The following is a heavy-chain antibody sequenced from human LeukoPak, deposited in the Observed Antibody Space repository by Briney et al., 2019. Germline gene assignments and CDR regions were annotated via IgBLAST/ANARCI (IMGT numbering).Heavy chain of an antibody. CDR2: MSPNSGIT. D-gene: IGHD5-18*01. J-gene: IGHJ4*02. Sequence: ASVKVSCKASGYTFTSYDINWVRQAPGQGLEWMGWMSPNSGITGNAQKFQGRVTMTRNTSISTAYMELSSLRSEDTAVYYCAVRPDTAMVTGIDYWGQGTLVTVSS. CDR3: AVRPDTAMVTGIDY. CDR1: GYTFTSYD. V-gene: IGHV1-8*01.